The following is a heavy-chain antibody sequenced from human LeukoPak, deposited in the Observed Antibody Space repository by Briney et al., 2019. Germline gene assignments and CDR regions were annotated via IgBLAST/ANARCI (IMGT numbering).Heavy chain of an antibody. D-gene: IGHD3-16*02. CDR3: ANYQQRPPAMDF. CDR2: IGTDGRNI. J-gene: IGHJ6*02. V-gene: IGHV3-23*01. Sequence: PGGSLRLSCAASGFAFSSFPMIWVRQAPGKGLEWVSVIGTDGRNIHYADSVKGRFTISRDNSKKTLYLQMTSLRADDPALYFCANYQQRPPAMDFWGQGTTVTVSS. CDR1: GFAFSSFP.